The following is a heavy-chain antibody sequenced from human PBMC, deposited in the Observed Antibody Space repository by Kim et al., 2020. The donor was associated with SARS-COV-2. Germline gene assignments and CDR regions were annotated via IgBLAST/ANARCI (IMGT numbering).Heavy chain of an antibody. CDR1: GYTFTSYA. CDR3: ARDSLLWFREAPPPDY. CDR2: INTNTGNP. Sequence: ASVKVSCKASGYTFTSYAMNWVRQAPGQGLEWMGWINTNTGNPTYAQGFTGRFVFSLDTSVSTAYLQISSLKAEDTAVYYCARDSLLWFREAPPPDYWGQGTLVTVSS. V-gene: IGHV7-4-1*02. J-gene: IGHJ4*02. D-gene: IGHD3-10*01.